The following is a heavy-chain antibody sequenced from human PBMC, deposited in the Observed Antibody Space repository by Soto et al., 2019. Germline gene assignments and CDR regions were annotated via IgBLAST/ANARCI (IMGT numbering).Heavy chain of an antibody. CDR3: ARGKVGATALDAFDI. V-gene: IGHV3-53*04. Sequence: GGSLRLSCAASGFTVSSNYMSWVRQAPGKGLEWVSVIYSGGSTYYADYVKVRFNIYRHNSKNTLYLQMNSLRAEDTAVYYCARGKVGATALDAFDIWGQGTMVTVSS. J-gene: IGHJ3*02. CDR2: IYSGGST. CDR1: GFTVSSNY. D-gene: IGHD1-26*01.